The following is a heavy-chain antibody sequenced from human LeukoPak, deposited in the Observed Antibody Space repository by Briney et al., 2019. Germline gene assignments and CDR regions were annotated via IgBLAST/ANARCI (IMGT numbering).Heavy chain of an antibody. CDR1: GYTFTSYD. J-gene: IGHJ4*02. D-gene: IGHD3-16*02. V-gene: IGHV1-8*01. CDR3: ARGRYDYVWGSYRYTEYYFDY. CDR2: MNPNSGNT. Sequence: ASVKVSCKASGYTFTSYDINWVRQATGQGLEWMGWMNPNSGNTGYAQKFQGRVTMTRNTSISTAYMELSSLRSEDTAVYYCARGRYDYVWGSYRYTEYYFDYWGQGTLVTVSS.